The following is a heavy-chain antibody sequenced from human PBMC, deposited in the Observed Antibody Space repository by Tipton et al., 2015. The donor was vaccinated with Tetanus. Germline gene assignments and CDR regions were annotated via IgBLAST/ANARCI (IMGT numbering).Heavy chain of an antibody. CDR1: GFTFNSYA. V-gene: IGHV3-21*01. CDR2: ISGGSDYI. D-gene: IGHD5-18*01. CDR3: ARQRVAYSSTWFDS. J-gene: IGHJ5*01. Sequence: SLRLSCAASGFTFNSYAMSWVRQAPGKGLEWVSSISGGSDYIYYGDSVRGRFTISRDNAKNSVLLQMNSLRAEDTAVYYCARQRVAYSSTWFDSWGQGTLVTVSS.